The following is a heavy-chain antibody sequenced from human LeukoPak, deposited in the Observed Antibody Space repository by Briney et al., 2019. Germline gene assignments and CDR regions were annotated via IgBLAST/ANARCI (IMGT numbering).Heavy chain of an antibody. V-gene: IGHV5-51*01. D-gene: IGHD6-19*01. Sequence: GGSLQISCKGSGYSFTSYWIGWVRQMPGKGLEWMGIIYPGDCDTRYSPSFQGQVTISADKSISTAYLQWSSLKASDTAMYYCARGTIAVAGSPHFDYWGQGTLVTVSS. J-gene: IGHJ4*02. CDR2: IYPGDCDT. CDR3: ARGTIAVAGSPHFDY. CDR1: GYSFTSYW.